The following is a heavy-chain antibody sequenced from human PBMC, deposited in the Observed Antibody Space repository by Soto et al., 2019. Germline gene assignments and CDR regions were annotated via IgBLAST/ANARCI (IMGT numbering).Heavy chain of an antibody. CDR1: GGSISSGGYY. D-gene: IGHD6-19*01. CDR3: ARESRSGWYGDVQH. CDR2: VYYSGST. V-gene: IGHV4-31*03. J-gene: IGHJ1*01. Sequence: LSLTCTVSGGSISSGGYYWSWIRQYPGLGLEWIGAVYYSGSTYYKRPLKSRLTMSVDTSKNQFSLMLTSVTAADTAVYYWARESRSGWYGDVQHWGQGITVTVS.